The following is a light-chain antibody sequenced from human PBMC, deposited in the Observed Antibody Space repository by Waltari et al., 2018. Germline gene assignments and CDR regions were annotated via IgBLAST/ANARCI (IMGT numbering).Light chain of an antibody. Sequence: DIQLTQSPSFLSASVGDTVTTPCRASQAIGNKLGWYQQKRGQAPRVLIYSASTLQRGVPSRFSGSGSGADFTLTIAGLQPEDVATYYCQQLTEYPRTFGRGTKLDIQ. V-gene: IGKV1-9*01. CDR1: QAIGNK. J-gene: IGKJ2*01. CDR3: QQLTEYPRT. CDR2: SAS.